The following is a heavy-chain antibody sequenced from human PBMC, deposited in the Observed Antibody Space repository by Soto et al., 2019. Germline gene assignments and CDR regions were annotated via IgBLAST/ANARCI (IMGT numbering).Heavy chain of an antibody. D-gene: IGHD3-22*01. CDR1: GFTFSSYA. V-gene: IGHV3-48*02. CDR3: ARANTYYYDSSGYYIDY. Sequence: GGSLRLSCAASGFTFSSYAMNWVRQAPGKGLEWVSYISSSSTTIYYADSVKGRFTISRDSARDSLYLQMNSLRDEDTAVYYCARANTYYYDSSGYYIDYWGQGTLVTVSS. CDR2: ISSSSTTI. J-gene: IGHJ4*02.